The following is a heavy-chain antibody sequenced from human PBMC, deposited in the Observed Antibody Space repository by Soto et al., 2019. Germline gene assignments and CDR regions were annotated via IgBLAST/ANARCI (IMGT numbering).Heavy chain of an antibody. V-gene: IGHV1-69*06. CDR3: ARDVDTARVKPTYYYYGMGI. D-gene: IGHD5-18*01. CDR1: GGTFSSYA. CDR2: IIPIFGTA. Sequence: VASVKVSCKDSGGTFSSYAISWVRQAPGQGLEWMGGIIPIFGTAIYAQKFQGRVTITADKSTSTAYMELRGLRSEDTAAYYCARDVDTARVKPTYYYYGMGIRGQENTVTTSS. J-gene: IGHJ6*02.